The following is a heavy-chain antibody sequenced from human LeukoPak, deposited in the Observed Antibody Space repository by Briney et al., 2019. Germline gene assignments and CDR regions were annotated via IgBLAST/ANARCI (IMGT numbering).Heavy chain of an antibody. J-gene: IGHJ4*02. Sequence: GASVKVSCKASGGTFSSYAISWVRQAPGQGLEWMGRIIPILGIANYAQKFQGRVTITADKSTSTAYMELSSLRSEDTAVYYCARAGGEGMATINFDYWGQGTLVTVSS. CDR1: GGTFSSYA. V-gene: IGHV1-69*04. CDR2: IIPILGIA. D-gene: IGHD5-24*01. CDR3: ARAGGEGMATINFDY.